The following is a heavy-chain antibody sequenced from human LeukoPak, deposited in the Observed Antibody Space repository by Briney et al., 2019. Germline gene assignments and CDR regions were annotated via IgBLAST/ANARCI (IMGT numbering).Heavy chain of an antibody. CDR3: ARQGSGDGAFDI. CDR1: GGSISSYY. Sequence: PSETLSLTCTVSGGSISSYYWSWIRQPPGKGLEWIGYIYYSGSTNYNPSLKSRVTISVDTSKNQFSLKLSSVTAADTAVYYCARQGSGDGAFDIWGQGTMVTVSS. CDR2: IYYSGST. D-gene: IGHD3-10*01. J-gene: IGHJ3*02. V-gene: IGHV4-59*01.